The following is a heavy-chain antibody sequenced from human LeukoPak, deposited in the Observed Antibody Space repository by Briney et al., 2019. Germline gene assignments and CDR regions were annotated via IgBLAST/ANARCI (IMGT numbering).Heavy chain of an antibody. CDR2: ISSSSYI. V-gene: IGHV3-21*04. Sequence: GGSLRLSCAASGFTFSSYSMNRVRQAPGKGLEWVSSISSSSYIYYADSVKGRFTISRDNAKNSLYLQMNSLRAEDTALYYCARCRHSYDSSGFPHYWGQGTLVTVSS. J-gene: IGHJ4*02. CDR1: GFTFSSYS. CDR3: ARCRHSYDSSGFPHY. D-gene: IGHD3-22*01.